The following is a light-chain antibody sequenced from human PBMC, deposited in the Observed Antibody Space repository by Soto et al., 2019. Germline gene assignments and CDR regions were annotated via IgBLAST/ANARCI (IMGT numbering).Light chain of an antibody. CDR3: QQRSNWPIT. V-gene: IGKV3-11*01. CDR1: QSVSSY. CDR2: DAS. Sequence: ESVLTQSAGTLSESRGERANLSGRVSQSVSSYLAWYQQKPGQAPRLLIYDASNRATGIPARFSGSGSGTDFTLTISSLEPEDFAVYYCQQRSNWPITFGQGTRLEIK. J-gene: IGKJ5*01.